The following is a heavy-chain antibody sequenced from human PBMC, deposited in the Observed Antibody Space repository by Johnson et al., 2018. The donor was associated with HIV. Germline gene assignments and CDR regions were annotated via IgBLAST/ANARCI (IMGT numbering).Heavy chain of an antibody. D-gene: IGHD6-13*01. CDR1: GFTVSSNY. J-gene: IGHJ3*02. Sequence: VQLMESGGGLVQPGGSLRLSCAASGFTVSSNYMSWVRQAPGKELEWVSAISGSGGSTYYADSVKGRFTISRDNSKNTLYLQMNSLRAEDTAVYYCASAEIAAAATGHDAFDIWGQGTMVTVSS. CDR3: ASAEIAAAATGHDAFDI. CDR2: SGSGGST. V-gene: IGHV3-66*02.